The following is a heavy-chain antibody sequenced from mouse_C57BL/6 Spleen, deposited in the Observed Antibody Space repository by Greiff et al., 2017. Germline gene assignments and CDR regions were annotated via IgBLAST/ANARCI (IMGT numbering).Heavy chain of an antibody. D-gene: IGHD4-1*02. J-gene: IGHJ2*01. CDR1: GFTFSSYG. CDR2: ISSGGSYT. CDR3: AILNWDAGYFDY. V-gene: IGHV5-6*01. Sequence: EVKLVESGGDLVKPGGSLKLSCAASGFTFSSYGMSWVRQTPDKRLEWVATISSGGSYTYYQESVKGRFTISRDNAKNTQYLQLSSLKSRDTAMYYCAILNWDAGYFDYGGQGTTLTVSS.